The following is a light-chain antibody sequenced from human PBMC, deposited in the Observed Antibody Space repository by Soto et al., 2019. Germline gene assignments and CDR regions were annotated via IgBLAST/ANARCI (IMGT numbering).Light chain of an antibody. J-gene: IGKJ1*01. V-gene: IGKV2-30*01. CDR2: RVY. CDR3: MPGTHWPWT. Sequence: DVVMTQSPLSLPVTLGQPASISCRSTRILVSSDGNTYLTWLQQRPGQSPRRLIYRVYGRESGVTDRFSGSGSGTDFTLKISRVEAGDVAVYYCMPGTHWPWTVGPGTQVEIK. CDR1: RILVSSDGNTY.